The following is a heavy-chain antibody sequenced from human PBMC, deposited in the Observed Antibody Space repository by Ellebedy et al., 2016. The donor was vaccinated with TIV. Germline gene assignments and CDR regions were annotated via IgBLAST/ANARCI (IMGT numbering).Heavy chain of an antibody. CDR3: ARLATSCCNYWYFDL. CDR2: VFHSGST. D-gene: IGHD2-2*01. V-gene: IGHV4-59*01. Sequence: MPSETLSLTCTVSGSSMSSYCWSWIRQPPGQGLEYIGYVFHSGSTNYSPSLQSRVTISLDMSKKQFSLKLNSVTAADTAVYYCARLATSCCNYWYFDLWGRGTLVTVSS. CDR1: GSSMSSYC. J-gene: IGHJ2*01.